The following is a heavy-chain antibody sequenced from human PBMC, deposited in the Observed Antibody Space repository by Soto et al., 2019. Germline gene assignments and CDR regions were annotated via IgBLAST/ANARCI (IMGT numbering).Heavy chain of an antibody. D-gene: IGHD6-13*01. CDR3: ARAPGSWYPPFDY. Sequence: SETLSLTCTLSGGSISDYYWGWMRQPPGKGLEWIGYILSTGSTTHNPSLKSRVTISVDTPKNQVSLKLSAVTAADTALYYCARAPGSWYPPFDYWGQGILVTVSS. CDR1: GGSISDYY. V-gene: IGHV4-59*01. CDR2: ILSTGST. J-gene: IGHJ4*02.